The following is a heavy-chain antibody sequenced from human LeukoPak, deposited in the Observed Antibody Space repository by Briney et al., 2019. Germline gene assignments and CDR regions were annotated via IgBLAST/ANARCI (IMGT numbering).Heavy chain of an antibody. Sequence: SETLSLTCTVSGGSISSYYWSWIRQPPGKGLEWIGYIYYSGSTNYNPSLKSRVTISVDTSKNQFSLKLSSVTAADTAVYYCARASSYSSSWPPNDFDYWGQGTLVTVSS. CDR3: ARASSYSSSWPPNDFDY. J-gene: IGHJ4*02. D-gene: IGHD6-13*01. CDR2: IYYSGST. V-gene: IGHV4-59*01. CDR1: GGSISSYY.